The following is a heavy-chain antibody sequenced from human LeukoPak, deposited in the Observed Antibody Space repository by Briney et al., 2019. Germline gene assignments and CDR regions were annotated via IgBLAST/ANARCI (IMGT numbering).Heavy chain of an antibody. V-gene: IGHV1-69*06. D-gene: IGHD3-22*01. CDR1: GGTFSSYA. J-gene: IGHJ4*02. CDR2: IIPIFGTA. CDR3: AMGYDSSGYYSIFDY. Sequence: SVKVSCKASGGTFSSYAISWVRQAPGQGLEWMGGIIPIFGTANYAQKFQGRVTITADKSTSTAYMELSSLRSEDTAVYYCAMGYDSSGYYSIFDYWGQGTLVTVSS.